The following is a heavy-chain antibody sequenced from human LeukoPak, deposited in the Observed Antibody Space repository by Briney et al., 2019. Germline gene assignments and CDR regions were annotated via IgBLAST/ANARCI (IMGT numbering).Heavy chain of an antibody. CDR1: GGSFSGYY. D-gene: IGHD3-22*01. V-gene: IGHV4-59*01. J-gene: IGHJ3*02. CDR2: IYYSGST. Sequence: SETLSLTCAVYGGSFSGYYWSWIRQPPGKGLEWIGYIYYSGSTNYNPSLKSRVTISVDTSKNQFSLKLSSVTAADTAVYYCATGYYDSSGYYPPDAFDIWGQGTMVTVSS. CDR3: ATGYYDSSGYYPPDAFDI.